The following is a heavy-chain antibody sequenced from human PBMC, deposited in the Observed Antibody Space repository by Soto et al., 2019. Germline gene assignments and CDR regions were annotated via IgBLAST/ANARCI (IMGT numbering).Heavy chain of an antibody. CDR3: SRAISSTWAKGWLDP. J-gene: IGHJ5*02. Sequence: LLVQSGGEVRKPGASVTVSCKASGYTFRSYGVAWVRQVPGQGLEWMGWISGDSGETTYAQNLRGRITLTADASATTAYMELRSLRSEDTAVYYCSRAISSTWAKGWLDPWGQGTLITVSS. CDR2: ISGDSGET. CDR1: GYTFRSYG. D-gene: IGHD6-6*01. V-gene: IGHV1-18*01.